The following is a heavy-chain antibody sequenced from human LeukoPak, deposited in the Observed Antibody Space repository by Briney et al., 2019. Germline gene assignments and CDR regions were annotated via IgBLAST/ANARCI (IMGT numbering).Heavy chain of an antibody. Sequence: AGGSLRLSCAASGFTFRTLAMNWVRQAPGKGLERVSTISDNGRSTHYADSVKGRFTISRDNSKNTLDLQMNGLKAEDTAIYNCAKNVRPEGGGRDVGAKGPRSPSP. J-gene: IGHJ6*02. CDR1: GFTFRTLA. CDR3: AKNVRPEGGGRDV. V-gene: IGHV3-23*01. D-gene: IGHD3-10*02. CDR2: ISDNGRST.